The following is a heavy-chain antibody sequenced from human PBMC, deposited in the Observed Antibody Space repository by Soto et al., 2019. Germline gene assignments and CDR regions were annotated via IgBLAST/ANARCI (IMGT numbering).Heavy chain of an antibody. D-gene: IGHD1-7*01. CDR3: ARGRNYCSVAFDS. V-gene: IGHV4-59*01. CDR2: IYYNGGT. Sequence: QVQLQVSGPGLVKPSETLSLTCTVSGGSISCAYWNWIRQPPGKGLEWIGYIYYNGGTNYNPSLKSRVTIPLDTSNNQFSLKLNSVTAADTAVYYCARGRNYCSVAFDSWGQGSLVTVSS. CDR1: GGSISCAY. J-gene: IGHJ4*02.